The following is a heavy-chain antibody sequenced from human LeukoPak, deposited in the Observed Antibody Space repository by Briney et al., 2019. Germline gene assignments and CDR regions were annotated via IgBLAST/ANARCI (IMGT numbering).Heavy chain of an antibody. CDR3: AKVYIAVAGTDLIDY. CDR2: ISDSGGST. CDR1: GFTFSSYA. V-gene: IGHV3-23*01. Sequence: GGSLRLSCAASGFTFSSYARSWVRQAPGKGLEWFSAISDSGGSTYYADSVKGRFTIARDNSKNTLYLQMNSLRAEDRAVYYCAKVYIAVAGTDLIDYWGQGTLVTVSS. J-gene: IGHJ4*02. D-gene: IGHD6-19*01.